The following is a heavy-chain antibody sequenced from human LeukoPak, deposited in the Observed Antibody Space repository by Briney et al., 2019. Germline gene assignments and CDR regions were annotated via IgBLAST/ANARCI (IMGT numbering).Heavy chain of an antibody. D-gene: IGHD3-22*01. V-gene: IGHV1-46*01. Sequence: ASVKVSCKASGYTFTSSYMHWVRPAPGQGLAGMGIINPIGDSTTYAQKFQGRVTMNRDTSTSTVYIELSSLRSEDTAGYYCASVTSSGYYCNWGQGALVTVSS. CDR3: ASVTSSGYYCN. CDR2: INPIGDST. J-gene: IGHJ4*02. CDR1: GYTFTSSY.